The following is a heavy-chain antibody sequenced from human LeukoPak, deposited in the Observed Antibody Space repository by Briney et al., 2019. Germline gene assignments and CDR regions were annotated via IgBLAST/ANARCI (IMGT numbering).Heavy chain of an antibody. CDR2: IKSKTDGGTT. CDR3: TTDPGSVVPAAISHYYYYMDV. D-gene: IGHD2-2*01. CDR1: GFTFSNAW. V-gene: IGHV3-15*01. Sequence: GGSLRLSCAASGFTFSNAWMSWVRQAPGKGLEWVGRIKSKTDGGTTDYAAPVKGRFTISRDDSKNTLYLQMNSLKTEDTAVYYCTTDPGSVVPAAISHYYYYMDVWGKGTTVTVSS. J-gene: IGHJ6*03.